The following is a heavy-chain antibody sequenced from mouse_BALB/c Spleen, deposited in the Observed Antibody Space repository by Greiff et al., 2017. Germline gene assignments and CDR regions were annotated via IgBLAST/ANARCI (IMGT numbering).Heavy chain of an antibody. Sequence: QVQLQQSGPELVKPGASVKISCKASGYAFSSSWMNWVKQRPGQGLEWIGRIYPGDGDTNYNGKFKGKATLTADKSSSTAYMQLSSLTSVDSAVYFCARERGYGNYWYFDVWGAGTTVTVSS. D-gene: IGHD2-1*01. V-gene: IGHV1-82*01. J-gene: IGHJ1*01. CDR3: ARERGYGNYWYFDV. CDR2: IYPGDGDT. CDR1: GYAFSSSW.